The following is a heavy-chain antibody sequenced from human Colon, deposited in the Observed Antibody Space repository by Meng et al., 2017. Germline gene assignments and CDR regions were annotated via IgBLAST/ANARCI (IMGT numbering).Heavy chain of an antibody. CDR2: IYYSGRT. CDR3: ATSDRVPGWFDP. J-gene: IGHJ5*02. Sequence: QVLLQESGPGLVKPSETLSLTCTVSGASIKSYFWSWLRQAPGKGLEWIASIYYSGRTDYNPSLTSRVAISVDTSKSHFSLNLSSVTAADTAVYYCATSDRVPGWFDPWGQGTLVTVSS. V-gene: IGHV4-59*01. CDR1: GASIKSYF. D-gene: IGHD3-10*01.